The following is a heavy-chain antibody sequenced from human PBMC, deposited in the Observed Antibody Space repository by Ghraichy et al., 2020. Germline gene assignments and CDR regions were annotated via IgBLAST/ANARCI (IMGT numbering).Heavy chain of an antibody. Sequence: GGSLRLSCQGSGYSFNSYWIAWVRQMPGKGLEWMTIIYPGDSTTKYSPSFQGQVTVSVDKSISTAYLHWSSLKASDTATYYCARLPGGGIASHYFYGMDVWGQGTTVTVSS. D-gene: IGHD6-13*01. CDR2: IYPGDSTT. V-gene: IGHV5-51*01. J-gene: IGHJ6*02. CDR1: GYSFNSYW. CDR3: ARLPGGGIASHYFYGMDV.